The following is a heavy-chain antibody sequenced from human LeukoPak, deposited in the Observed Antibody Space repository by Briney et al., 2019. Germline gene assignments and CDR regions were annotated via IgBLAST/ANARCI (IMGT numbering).Heavy chain of an antibody. CDR1: GYTLTGHY. J-gene: IGHJ4*02. Sequence: ASVKDSCKASGYTLTGHYLKWVRPAPGQGLEKMGRINPLSGDTKYADKFQGRLIMTRDTSTSTAYMELNGRRSDYTASYDCARDRLGLPSDYYDDYWGQGDLVAVSS. CDR2: INPLSGDT. D-gene: IGHD2-21*02. CDR3: ARDRLGLPSDYYDDY. V-gene: IGHV1-2*06.